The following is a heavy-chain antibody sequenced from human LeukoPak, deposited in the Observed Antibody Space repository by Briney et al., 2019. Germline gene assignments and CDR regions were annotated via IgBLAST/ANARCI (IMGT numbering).Heavy chain of an antibody. CDR2: ISWDGGST. J-gene: IGHJ1*01. D-gene: IGHD3-10*01. CDR1: GFAFSSYA. V-gene: IGHV3-43D*03. Sequence: GGSLRLSCAASGFAFSSYAMHWVRQAPGKGLEWVSLISWDGGSTYYADSVKGRFTISRDNSKNSLYLQMNSLRAEDTALYYCAKDSKSSLLTYYYGSGSLQHWGQGTLVTVSS. CDR3: AKDSKSSLLTYYYGSGSLQH.